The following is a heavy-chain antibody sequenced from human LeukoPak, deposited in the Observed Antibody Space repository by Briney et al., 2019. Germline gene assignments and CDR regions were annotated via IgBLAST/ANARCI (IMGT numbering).Heavy chain of an antibody. Sequence: PSETLSLTCTVSGGSISSYYWSWIRQPPGKGLEWIGYIYYSGSTNYNPSLKSRVTISVDTSKNQFSLKLSFVTAADTAVYYCARVGVQLWFTEGGWFDPWGQGTLVTVSS. CDR2: IYYSGST. V-gene: IGHV4-59*01. J-gene: IGHJ5*02. CDR3: ARVGVQLWFTEGGWFDP. D-gene: IGHD5-18*01. CDR1: GGSISSYY.